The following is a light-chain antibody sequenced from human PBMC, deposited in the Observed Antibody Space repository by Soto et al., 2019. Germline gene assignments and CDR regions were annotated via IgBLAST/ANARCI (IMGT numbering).Light chain of an antibody. Sequence: DIPMTQSPSSLSASVGDRVTITCRARQSISNYLNWYQLKPGKVPKLLIYAASTLQTGVPSRFSGSRSGSNFTLTISSLQPEDYASYYCQQSYSSWATFGGGTKVEIK. J-gene: IGKJ4*01. V-gene: IGKV1-39*01. CDR2: AAS. CDR1: QSISNY. CDR3: QQSYSSWAT.